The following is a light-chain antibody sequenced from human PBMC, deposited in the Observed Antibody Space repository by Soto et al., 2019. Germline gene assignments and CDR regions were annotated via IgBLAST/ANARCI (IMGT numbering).Light chain of an antibody. V-gene: IGLV1-40*01. J-gene: IGLJ2*01. CDR1: SSNIGAGYD. CDR3: QSDDSSLKVV. CDR2: GNS. Sequence: QSVLTQPPSVSGAPGQRVTISCTGSSSNIGAGYDVHWYQQLPGTAPKLLIYGNSNRPSGVPDRVSGSKSGTSASLAITGLQAEDEADYYCQSDDSSLKVVFGGGTKLTVL.